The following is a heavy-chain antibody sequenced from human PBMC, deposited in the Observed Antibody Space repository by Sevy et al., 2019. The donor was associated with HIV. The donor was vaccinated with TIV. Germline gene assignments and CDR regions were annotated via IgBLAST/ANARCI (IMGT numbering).Heavy chain of an antibody. CDR1: GFIFSSYG. J-gene: IGHJ4*02. CDR2: IWHDGGNK. Sequence: GGSLRLSCAASGFIFSSYGMHWVRQAPGKGLEWVAVIWHDGGNKYNEDSVKGRFTISRDNSKNTLYLQMNSLKGEDTALYYCTTLLGVPFDYWGQGALVTVSS. D-gene: IGHD3-10*01. CDR3: TTLLGVPFDY. V-gene: IGHV3-33*01.